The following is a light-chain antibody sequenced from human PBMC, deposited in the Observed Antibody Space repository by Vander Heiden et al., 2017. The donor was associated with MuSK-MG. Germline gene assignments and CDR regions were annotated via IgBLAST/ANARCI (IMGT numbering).Light chain of an antibody. CDR1: QSLLHSNGYNY. J-gene: IGKJ2*01. CDR3: MQALQTPPT. V-gene: IGKV2-28*01. CDR2: LGS. Sequence: DIVITQSPLPLPVTPGEPASISCRSSQSLLHSNGYNYLDWYLQKPGQSPQLLIYLGSNRASGVPDRFSGSGSGTDFTLKISRVEAEDVGVYYCMQALQTPPTFGQGTKLEIK.